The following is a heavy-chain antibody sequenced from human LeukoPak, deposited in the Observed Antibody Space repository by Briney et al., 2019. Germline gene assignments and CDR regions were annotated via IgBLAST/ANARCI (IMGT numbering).Heavy chain of an antibody. J-gene: IGHJ4*02. V-gene: IGHV3-23*01. CDR1: GVTFNSFD. D-gene: IGHD5-18*01. CDR3: AKEAMVTDATDFDY. Sequence: TGVSLTLSCSASGVTFNSFDMSWVRQAPGRGLEWISAISDNGGGTFYADSVKVRFIISRDNSKNMLFLQMTSLRVDDTAVYYCAKEAMVTDATDFDYWGQGTLITASS. CDR2: ISDNGGGT.